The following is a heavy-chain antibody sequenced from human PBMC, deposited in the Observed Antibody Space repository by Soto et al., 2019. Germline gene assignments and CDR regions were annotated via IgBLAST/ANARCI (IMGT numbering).Heavy chain of an antibody. CDR3: ARGSLSHGYYGSGSYNRGTD. CDR2: MNPNSGNT. V-gene: IGHV1-8*01. J-gene: IGHJ4*02. D-gene: IGHD3-10*01. CDR1: GYTFTSYD. Sequence: ASVKVSCKASGYTFTSYDINWVRQATGQGLEWMGWMNPNSGNTGYAQKFQGRVTMTRNTSISTAYMELSSLRSEDTAVYYCARGSLSHGYYGSGSYNRGTDWGQGTLVTVSS.